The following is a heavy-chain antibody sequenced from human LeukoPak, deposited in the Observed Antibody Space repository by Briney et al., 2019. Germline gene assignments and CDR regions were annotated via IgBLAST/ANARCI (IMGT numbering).Heavy chain of an antibody. V-gene: IGHV3-64*01. CDR3: ARAFNSGWYGLVDY. CDR1: GFTFSSYA. J-gene: IGHJ4*02. Sequence: PGGSLRLSCAASGFTFSSYAMHWVRQAPGKGLEYVSAINSYGGNTYYANSVKGRFTISRDNSKNTLYLQMGSLSAEDMAVYYCARAFNSGWYGLVDYWGQGTLVTVSS. CDR2: INSYGGNT. D-gene: IGHD6-19*01.